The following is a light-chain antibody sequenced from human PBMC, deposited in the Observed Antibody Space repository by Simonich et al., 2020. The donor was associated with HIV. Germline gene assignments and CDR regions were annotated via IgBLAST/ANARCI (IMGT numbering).Light chain of an antibody. CDR3: SSYTTSSTLV. CDR2: DVT. CDR1: SSDVGSYSL. J-gene: IGLJ3*02. Sequence: QSALTQPASVSGSPGQSITISCTGTSSDVGSYSLVSWYQQHPGKAPKPLIYDVTKRPSGVSNRFSGSKSGNTASLTISGLQAEDEADYYCSSYTTSSTLVFGGGTKLTVL. V-gene: IGLV2-14*02.